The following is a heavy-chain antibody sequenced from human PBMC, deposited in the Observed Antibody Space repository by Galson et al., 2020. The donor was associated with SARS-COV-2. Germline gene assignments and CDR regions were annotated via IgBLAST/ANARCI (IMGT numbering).Heavy chain of an antibody. CDR2: IYFNGNT. V-gene: IGHV4-61*01. J-gene: IGHJ4*02. D-gene: IGHD1-26*01. CDR3: VRSPWWEGYADY. Sequence: SETLSLTCTVSGDSVSSSTYYWSWVRQTPGKGLEWLGYIYFNGNTNYNPSLTSRLTMSIDTSKNQFSLRLTSATAADTAVYYCVRSPWWEGYADYWGQGTLVTVSS. CDR1: GDSVSSSTYY.